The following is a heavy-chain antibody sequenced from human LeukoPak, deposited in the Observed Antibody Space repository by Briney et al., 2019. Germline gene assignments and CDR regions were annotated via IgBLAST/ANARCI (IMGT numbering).Heavy chain of an antibody. CDR2: IYPCDSYT. Sequence: GESLKISCKGSGYSFSIYWIGWVRQMPGKGLEWMGSIYPCDSYTRYSPSFQGQVTISADKSISTAYLQWSSLKASDTAIYYCARVRPHDAFDIWGQGTMVTVSS. J-gene: IGHJ3*02. CDR3: ARVRPHDAFDI. V-gene: IGHV5-51*01. CDR1: GYSFSIYW.